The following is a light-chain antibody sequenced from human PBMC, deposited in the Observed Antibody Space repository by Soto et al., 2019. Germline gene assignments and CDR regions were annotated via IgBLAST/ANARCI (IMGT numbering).Light chain of an antibody. CDR1: QSVSSY. Sequence: EIVLTQSTATLSLSPGERATLSCRASQSVSSYLTWYQQKPGQAPRLLIYDASKKATDIPARFSGSGSGTDCTLTISSLEPEDFAVYYCQQRSNGPWTFGQGTNVEIK. J-gene: IGKJ1*01. CDR3: QQRSNGPWT. V-gene: IGKV3-11*01. CDR2: DAS.